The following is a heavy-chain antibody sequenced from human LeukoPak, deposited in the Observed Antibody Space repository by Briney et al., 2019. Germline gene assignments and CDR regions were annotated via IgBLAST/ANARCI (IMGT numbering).Heavy chain of an antibody. CDR1: GYTFTSYG. D-gene: IGHD3-10*01. J-gene: IGHJ4*02. CDR3: ARGPGYYGSGSVDY. CDR2: ISAYSGNT. V-gene: IGHV1-18*04. Sequence: ASVKVSCKASGYTFTSYGISWVRQAPGQGLEWMGWISAYSGNTNYAQKLQGRVTMTTDTSTSTAYMELRSLRSDDTAVYYCARGPGYYGSGSVDYWGQGTLVTVSS.